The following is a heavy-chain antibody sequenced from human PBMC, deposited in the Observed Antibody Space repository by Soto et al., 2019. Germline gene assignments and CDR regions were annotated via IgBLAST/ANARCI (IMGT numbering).Heavy chain of an antibody. Sequence: EVQLVQSGGGLVQPGGSLRLSCAGYGVTVTSNYMNWVRQAPGKGLEWVSVIYSGENAYYAASVAGRFTISRDNSKNTLYLQMNSLRVEDTAVYYCARGLVAFDTWGQGATVIVSS. V-gene: IGHV3-53*01. CDR1: GVTVTSNY. J-gene: IGHJ3*02. D-gene: IGHD3-16*01. CDR2: IYSGENA. CDR3: ARGLVAFDT.